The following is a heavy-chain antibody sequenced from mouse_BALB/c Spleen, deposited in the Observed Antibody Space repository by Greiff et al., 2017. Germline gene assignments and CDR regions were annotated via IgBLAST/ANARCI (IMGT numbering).Heavy chain of an antibody. J-gene: IGHJ4*01. CDR3: ARSYSLNGLYAMDY. V-gene: IGHV1-7*01. CDR1: GYTFTSYW. Sequence: QVHVKQSGAELAKPGASVKMSCKASGYTFTSYWMHWVKQRPGKGLEWIGYINPSTGYTEYNQKFKDKSTLTADKSSSTAYMQLSSLTSEDSAVYDCARSYSLNGLYAMDYWGQGTSVTVSS. CDR2: INPSTGYT. D-gene: IGHD2-12*01.